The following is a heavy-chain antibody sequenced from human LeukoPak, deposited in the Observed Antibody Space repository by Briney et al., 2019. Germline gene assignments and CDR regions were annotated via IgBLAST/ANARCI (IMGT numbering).Heavy chain of an antibody. CDR2: IYSDGTT. J-gene: IGHJ4*02. Sequence: GGSLRLSCAASGFAVINNYMSWVRQAPGKGLAWVSVIYSDGTTVYADSVKGRFTISRDNSKNTLYLQMNSLRAEDTAVYYCARDLRFSERIESTDNYNILIWGQGTLVTVSS. CDR1: GFAVINNY. V-gene: IGHV3-66*01. CDR3: ARDLRFSERIESTDNYNILI. D-gene: IGHD3-9*01.